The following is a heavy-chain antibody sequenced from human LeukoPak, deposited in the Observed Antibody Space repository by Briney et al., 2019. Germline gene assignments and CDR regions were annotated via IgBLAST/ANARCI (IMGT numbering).Heavy chain of an antibody. D-gene: IGHD4-17*01. J-gene: IGHJ4*02. CDR3: ARDYGDYVAAFDH. CDR2: IWYDGSNK. V-gene: IGHV3-33*01. Sequence: GGSLRLPCAASGFTFSSYGMHWVRQAPGKGLEWVAVIWYDGSNKYYADSVKGRFTISRDNSKNTLYLQMNSLRAEDTAVYYCARDYGDYVAAFDHWGQGTLVTVSS. CDR1: GFTFSSYG.